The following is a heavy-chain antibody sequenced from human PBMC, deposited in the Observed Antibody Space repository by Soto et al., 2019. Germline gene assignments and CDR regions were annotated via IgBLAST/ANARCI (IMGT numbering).Heavy chain of an antibody. CDR2: IKSKTDGGTT. V-gene: IGHV3-15*01. Sequence: EVQLVESGGGLVKPGGSLRLSCAASGFTFSNAWMSWVRQAPGKGLELVGRIKSKTDGGTTDYAAPVKGRFTISRDDSKNTLYLQMNSLKTEDTAVYYCTTDGRGSGSYSDPDYWGQGTLVTVSS. J-gene: IGHJ4*02. D-gene: IGHD1-26*01. CDR3: TTDGRGSGSYSDPDY. CDR1: GFTFSNAW.